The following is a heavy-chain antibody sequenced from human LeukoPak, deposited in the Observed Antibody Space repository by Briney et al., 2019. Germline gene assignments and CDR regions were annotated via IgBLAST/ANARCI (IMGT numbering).Heavy chain of an antibody. J-gene: IGHJ6*02. CDR1: GFTFDDYA. Sequence: PGGSLRLSCAASGFTFDDYAMHWVRQAPGKGLEWVSGISWNSGSIDYADSVKGRFTISRDNARYPLYLQMNSLRVEDRALYYCAKGHLVRGHYYGMDVWGQGTTVTVSS. CDR3: AKGHLVRGHYYGMDV. V-gene: IGHV3-9*01. D-gene: IGHD3-10*01. CDR2: ISWNSGSI.